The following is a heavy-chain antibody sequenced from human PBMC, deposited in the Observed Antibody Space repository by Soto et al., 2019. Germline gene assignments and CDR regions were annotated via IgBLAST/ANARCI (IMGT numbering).Heavy chain of an antibody. Sequence: QVQLVESGGGVVQPGRSLRLSCAASGFTFSSYGMHWVRQAPGKGLEWVAVIWYDGSNKYYADSVKGRFTISRDNSKNTMYLQMNSLRAEHTAVYYCARAGDYYYGMDVWGQGTTVTVSS. V-gene: IGHV3-33*01. CDR3: ARAGDYYYGMDV. D-gene: IGHD7-27*01. CDR2: IWYDGSNK. CDR1: GFTFSSYG. J-gene: IGHJ6*02.